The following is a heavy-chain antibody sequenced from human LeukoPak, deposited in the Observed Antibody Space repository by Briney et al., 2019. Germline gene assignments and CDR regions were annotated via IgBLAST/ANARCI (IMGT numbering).Heavy chain of an antibody. D-gene: IGHD2-15*01. CDR2: IIPILGIA. CDR1: GGTFSNYA. Sequence: ASVKVSCKASGGTFSNYAISWVRQAPGQGLEWMGRIIPILGIANYAQKFQGRVTITADKSTSTAYMELSSLRSEDTAVYYCARDSVYCSGGSCYSVGESFDYWGQGTLVTVSS. J-gene: IGHJ4*02. CDR3: ARDSVYCSGGSCYSVGESFDY. V-gene: IGHV1-69*04.